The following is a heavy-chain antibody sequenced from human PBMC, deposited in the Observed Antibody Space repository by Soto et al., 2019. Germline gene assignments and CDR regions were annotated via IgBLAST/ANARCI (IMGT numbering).Heavy chain of an antibody. D-gene: IGHD2-15*01. CDR3: ALWVAPKRDYYYYYYMDV. V-gene: IGHV1-69*02. J-gene: IGHJ6*03. CDR2: IIPILGIA. Sequence: QVQLVPSGAEVKKPGSSVKFSCKASGGTFSSYTISWVRQAPGQGLEWMGRIIPILGIANYAQKFQGRVTITADKSTSTAYMELSSLRSEDTAVYYCALWVAPKRDYYYYYYMDVWGKGTTVTVSS. CDR1: GGTFSSYT.